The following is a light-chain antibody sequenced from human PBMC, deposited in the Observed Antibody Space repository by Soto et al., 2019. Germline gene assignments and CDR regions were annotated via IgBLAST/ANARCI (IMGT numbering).Light chain of an antibody. V-gene: IGKV1-39*01. CDR1: QDIRTY. CDR3: QQSYSTLWT. Sequence: DIRVTQSPSSLSASVGDIVTLTCQASQDIRTYVNWYQQKPGKVPKLLIYAASSLQSGVPSRFSGSGSGTDFTLTISSLQPEDFATYYCQQSYSTLWTFGQGTKVDIK. J-gene: IGKJ1*01. CDR2: AAS.